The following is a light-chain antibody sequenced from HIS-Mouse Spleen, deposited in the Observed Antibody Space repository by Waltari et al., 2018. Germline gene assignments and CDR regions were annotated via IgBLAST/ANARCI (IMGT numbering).Light chain of an antibody. CDR1: ALPKQY. CDR3: QSADSSGTGWV. CDR2: KGS. J-gene: IGLJ3*02. V-gene: IGLV3-25*03. Sequence: SYELTQPPSVSVSPGQTARITCSGDALPKQYAYWYQQKPGQAPVLVIYKGSERPSGSPERFSGSSSGTTVTLTISGVQAEDEADYYCQSADSSGTGWVFGGGTKLTVL.